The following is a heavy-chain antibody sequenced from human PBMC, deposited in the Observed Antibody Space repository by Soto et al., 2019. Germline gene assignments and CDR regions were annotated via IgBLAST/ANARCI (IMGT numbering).Heavy chain of an antibody. Sequence: EVQLLESGGGLVQPGGPLRLSCTASGFTFSNYVMSWVRQAPGRGLEWVSAISGSGISTFYADSVKGRFIISRDNSKNTPYLQLNSLKVEDTAVYFCARVQIQQWENIFDYWGQGTLVTVSS. CDR2: ISGSGIST. CDR1: GFTFSNYV. V-gene: IGHV3-23*01. J-gene: IGHJ4*02. D-gene: IGHD1-26*01. CDR3: ARVQIQQWENIFDY.